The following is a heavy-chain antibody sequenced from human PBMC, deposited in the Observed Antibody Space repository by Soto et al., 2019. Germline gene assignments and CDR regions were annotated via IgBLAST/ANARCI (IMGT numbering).Heavy chain of an antibody. CDR3: ARGSGSGTTYYYYYGMDV. D-gene: IGHD1-7*01. CDR2: ISAYNGNT. CDR1: GYTFTSYG. Sequence: ASVKVSCKASGYTFTSYGISWVRQAPGQGLEWMGWISAYNGNTNYAQKLQGRVTMTTDTSTSTAYMELRSLRSDDTAVYYCARGSGSGTTYYYYYGMDVWGQGTTVTVSS. J-gene: IGHJ6*02. V-gene: IGHV1-18*01.